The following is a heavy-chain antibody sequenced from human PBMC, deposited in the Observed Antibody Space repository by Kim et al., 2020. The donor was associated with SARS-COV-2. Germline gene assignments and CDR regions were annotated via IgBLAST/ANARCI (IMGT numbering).Heavy chain of an antibody. CDR2: ISYDGSNK. Sequence: GGSLRLSCAASGFTFSSYGMHWVRQAPGKGLEWVAVISYDGSNKYYADSVKGRFTISRDNSKNTLYLQMNSLRAEDTAVYYCARDRGVNADAFDIWGQGTMVTVSS. CDR1: GFTFSSYG. D-gene: IGHD2-21*01. J-gene: IGHJ3*02. V-gene: IGHV3-33*05. CDR3: ARDRGVNADAFDI.